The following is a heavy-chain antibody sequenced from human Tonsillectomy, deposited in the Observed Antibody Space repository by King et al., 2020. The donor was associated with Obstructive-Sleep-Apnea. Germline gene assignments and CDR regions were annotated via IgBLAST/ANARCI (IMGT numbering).Heavy chain of an antibody. J-gene: IGHJ4*02. CDR2: IFSDGTT. D-gene: IGHD6-13*01. Sequence: QLQESGPKLVKPSETLSLTCTVSGGFISSTAYYWVWIRQPPGKGLEWMASIFSDGTTYYNPSLKSRATISVDTSKNQFSLRLNSVTAAETAVYYCATEAGTRGSWYFDYWGQGTLVTVSS. CDR3: ATEAGTRGSWYFDY. CDR1: GGFISSTAYY. V-gene: IGHV4-39*01.